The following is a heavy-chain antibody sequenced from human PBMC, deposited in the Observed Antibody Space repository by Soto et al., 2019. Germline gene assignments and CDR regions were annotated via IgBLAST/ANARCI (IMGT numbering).Heavy chain of an antibody. J-gene: IGHJ6*02. CDR3: ARSGYVHYCDGMAV. CDR2: MSAYNGKT. D-gene: IGHD5-12*01. Sequence: AASGKVSSKASCYTFSSYCIIWVRQGPGQGREWVGVMSAYNGKTKYAQKLQGRVTMTTDTSTSTAYMKLRSLRSEDTAVYYCARSGYVHYCDGMAVWGQGTTVTVSS. V-gene: IGHV1-18*01. CDR1: CYTFSSYC.